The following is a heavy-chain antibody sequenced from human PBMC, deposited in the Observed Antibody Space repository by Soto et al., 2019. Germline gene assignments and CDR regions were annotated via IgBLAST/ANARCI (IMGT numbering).Heavy chain of an antibody. CDR2: TYHTGST. CDR1: GGSISVGVYY. J-gene: IGHJ4*02. D-gene: IGHD2-2*01. CDR3: ARIGNPDASLYFDY. Sequence: QVQLQESGPGLVKPSQTLSLTCTVSGGSISVGVYYWNWIRQLPGKGPEWIGYTYHTGSTYYNPSFECRVTISVDPSKNQFSLRLSSVTAADTAVYYCARIGNPDASLYFDYWGQGTLVTVSS. V-gene: IGHV4-31*03.